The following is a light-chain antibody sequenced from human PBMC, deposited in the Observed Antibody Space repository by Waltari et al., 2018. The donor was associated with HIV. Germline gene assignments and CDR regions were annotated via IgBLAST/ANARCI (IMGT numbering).Light chain of an antibody. CDR2: DVS. CDR3: CSYAGSNTYL. J-gene: IGLJ1*01. V-gene: IGLV2-23*02. CDR1: SSDVXSYNY. Sequence: QSDLTQPASVSGFPGQSITISCTGSSSDVXSYNYVSWYQQHPGKAPKLLIYDVSKRPSGVSNRFSGSKSGNTASLTISGLQAEDEADYYCCSYAGSNTYLFGTGTEVTVL.